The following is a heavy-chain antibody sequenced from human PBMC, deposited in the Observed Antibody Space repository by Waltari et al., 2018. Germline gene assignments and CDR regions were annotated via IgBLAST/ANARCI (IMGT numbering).Heavy chain of an antibody. D-gene: IGHD5-18*01. CDR2: IYPSGNM. CDR3: AIDRNTRFDP. V-gene: IGHV4-31*11. Sequence: QVQLQESGPGLVKPSQTLSLTCAVSGGSISSGGFSSTWIRQPPGTGLEWIGNIYPSGNMFYNPSLRSRASMSVDTSKNQFSLRLTSVTAADTAVYYCAIDRNTRFDPWGQGTLVTVSS. J-gene: IGHJ5*02. CDR1: GGSISSGGFS.